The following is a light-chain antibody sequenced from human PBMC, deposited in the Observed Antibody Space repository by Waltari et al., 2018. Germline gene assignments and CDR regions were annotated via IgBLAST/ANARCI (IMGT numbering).Light chain of an antibody. V-gene: IGKV2-30*02. J-gene: IGKJ2*01. CDR3: MQGRDWPYS. CDR2: KVS. Sequence: DIVLTQSPLSLPVTLGQPASISCRSSQSLAHSDGYTYLNWFHQRPGQSPRRLVYKVSKRDSGVPDRFSGSGSDTEFTLRITRVQTGDVGLYYCMQGRDWPYSFGQGTRLEI. CDR1: QSLAHSDGYTY.